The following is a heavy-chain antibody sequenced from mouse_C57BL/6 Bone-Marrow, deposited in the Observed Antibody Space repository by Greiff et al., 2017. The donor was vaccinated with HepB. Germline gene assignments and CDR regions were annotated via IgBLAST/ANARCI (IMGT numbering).Heavy chain of an antibody. CDR3: ASGYYYGSSHWYFDV. CDR1: GFSLTSYG. CDR2: IWSGGST. J-gene: IGHJ1*03. D-gene: IGHD1-1*01. Sequence: VQRVESGPGLVQPSQSLSITCTVSGFSLTSYGVHWVRQSPGKGLEWLGVIWSGGSTDYNAAFISRLSISKDNSKSQVFFKMNSLQADDTAIYYCASGYYYGSSHWYFDVWGTGTTVTVSS. V-gene: IGHV2-2*01.